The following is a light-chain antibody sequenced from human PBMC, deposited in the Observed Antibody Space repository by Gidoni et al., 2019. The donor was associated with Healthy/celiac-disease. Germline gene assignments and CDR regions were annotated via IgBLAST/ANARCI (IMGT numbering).Light chain of an antibody. CDR1: QSVSSSY. V-gene: IGKV3-20*01. J-gene: IGKJ2*01. CDR3: QQYGSSPPMYT. CDR2: GAS. Sequence: EIVLTQSPGTLSLSPGERATLSCRAIQSVSSSYLAWYQQKPGQAPRLLIYGASSRATDIPDRFSGSGSGTDFTLTTSRLEPEDFAVYYCQQYGSSPPMYTFXQXTKLEIK.